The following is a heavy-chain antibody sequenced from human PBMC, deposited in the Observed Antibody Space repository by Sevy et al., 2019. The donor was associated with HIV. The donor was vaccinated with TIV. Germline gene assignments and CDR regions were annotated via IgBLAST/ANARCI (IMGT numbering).Heavy chain of an antibody. CDR1: GFTFSSYG. D-gene: IGHD3-10*01. CDR2: ISYDGSNK. J-gene: IGHJ6*02. CDR3: EKAQSYCNGSGSYTDYYGMDV. V-gene: IGHV3-30*18. Sequence: GGSLRLSCAASGFTFSSYGMHWVRQAPGKGLEWVAVISYDGSNKYYVDSVKGRFTISRDNSKNTLYLQMNCLRAQDTAVYYCEKAQSYCNGSGSYTDYYGMDVWGQGTTVTVSS.